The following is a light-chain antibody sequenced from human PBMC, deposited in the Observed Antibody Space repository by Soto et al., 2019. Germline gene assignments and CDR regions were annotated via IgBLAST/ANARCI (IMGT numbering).Light chain of an antibody. V-gene: IGKV3-15*01. CDR3: QQYNVWPLT. Sequence: EIVMTQSPATLSVSPGERATLSCRASQSVNSNLAWYQQKPGQTPKLFIYVASTRATGIPARFSGSGSGTEFPLPISSLQSEDFAVYYCQQYNVWPLTFGGGTKVEFK. J-gene: IGKJ4*01. CDR2: VAS. CDR1: QSVNSN.